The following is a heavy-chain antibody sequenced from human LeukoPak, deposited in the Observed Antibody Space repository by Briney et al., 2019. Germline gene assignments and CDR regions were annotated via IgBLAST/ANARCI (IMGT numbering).Heavy chain of an antibody. CDR1: GFTFSMFG. CDR3: AWGYYAHRYFDY. D-gene: IGHD3-10*01. CDR2: IWNDARTT. Sequence: GGSLRLSCAASGFTFSMFGMHWVRQAPGKGLEWVAVIWNDARTTYYADSVKDRFTISRDDSKNTLYLQMNSLRAEDTAVYYVAWGYYAHRYFDYWGQGTLVTVSS. V-gene: IGHV3-33*01. J-gene: IGHJ4*02.